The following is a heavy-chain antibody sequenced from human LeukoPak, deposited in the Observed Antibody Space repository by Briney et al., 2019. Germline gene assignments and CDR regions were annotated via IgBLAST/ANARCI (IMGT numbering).Heavy chain of an antibody. CDR1: GGSFSGYY. CDR2: INHSGST. Sequence: PSETLSLTCAVHGGSFSGYYWSWIRQPPGKGLEWIGEINHSGSTNYNPFLKSRVTISVDTSKNQFSLKLSSVTAADTAVYYCASLIWSGYYRPDYFDYWGQGTLVTVSS. CDR3: ASLIWSGYYRPDYFDY. J-gene: IGHJ4*02. V-gene: IGHV4-34*01. D-gene: IGHD3-3*01.